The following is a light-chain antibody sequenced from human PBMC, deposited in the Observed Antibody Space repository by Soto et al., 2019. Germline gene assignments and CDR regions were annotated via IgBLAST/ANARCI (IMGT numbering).Light chain of an antibody. CDR3: QQYDSVPLT. CDR2: DAS. CDR1: QNISNY. V-gene: IGKV1-33*01. Sequence: IKMTQSPSDIAASIGDRVPITRKASQNISNYLNWYQQKPGQAPKLLIYDASNLETVVPSRFSGSVSGTDLTFTISSLQPEDIGTYYCQQYDSVPLTFGGGTKVDIK. J-gene: IGKJ4*02.